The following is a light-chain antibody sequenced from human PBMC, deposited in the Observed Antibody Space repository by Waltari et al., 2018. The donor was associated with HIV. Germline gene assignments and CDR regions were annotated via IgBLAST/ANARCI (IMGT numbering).Light chain of an antibody. V-gene: IGKV1-5*03. Sequence: DIQMTQSPSTLSASVGDRVTITCRASQSISSWLAWYQQKPGKDPKLLIYKASSLESGVPSRFSVSGSGTEFTLTISSLQPDDFATYYCQQYNSYWTFGQGTKVEIK. J-gene: IGKJ1*01. CDR2: KAS. CDR1: QSISSW. CDR3: QQYNSYWT.